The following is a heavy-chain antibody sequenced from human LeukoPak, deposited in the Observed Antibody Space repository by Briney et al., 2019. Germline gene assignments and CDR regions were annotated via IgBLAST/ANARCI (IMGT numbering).Heavy chain of an antibody. D-gene: IGHD3-16*01. J-gene: IGHJ5*02. Sequence: GKGLECVSVIYSGGSTYYADSVKGRFTISRDNSKNTLYLQMNSLRAEDTAVYYCARDLGVTWGQGTLVTVSS. CDR3: ARDLGVT. CDR2: IYSGGST. V-gene: IGHV3-66*01.